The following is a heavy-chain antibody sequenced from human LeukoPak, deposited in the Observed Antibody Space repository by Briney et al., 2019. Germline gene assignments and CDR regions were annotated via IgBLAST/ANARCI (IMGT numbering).Heavy chain of an antibody. CDR1: GVSISTSTHY. CDR3: VRQGGWGGAASLIEF. D-gene: IGHD2-15*01. Sequence: SETLSLTCTVSGVSISTSTHYWAWIRQPPGKGLEWIASMFYRGSTYYNASLRSPVTLSVDTSMNQFSLKLSSVTASDTATSYCVRQGGWGGAASLIEFWGQGTLVTVSS. CDR2: MFYRGST. V-gene: IGHV4-39*01. J-gene: IGHJ4*02.